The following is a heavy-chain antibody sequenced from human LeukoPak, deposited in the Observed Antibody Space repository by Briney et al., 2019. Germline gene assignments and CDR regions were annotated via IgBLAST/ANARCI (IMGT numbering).Heavy chain of an antibody. D-gene: IGHD2-15*01. V-gene: IGHV1-18*01. Sequence: GASVKVSCKASGYTFTRYGISWVRQAPGQGLEWMGWISANNGDTNSAQKFQDRVTMTTDTSTSTAYMELRSLRSDDTAVYYCARDFFHGHCAGLSCFLLDYWGQGPLVTVSS. CDR1: GYTFTRYG. J-gene: IGHJ4*02. CDR2: ISANNGDT. CDR3: ARDFFHGHCAGLSCFLLDY.